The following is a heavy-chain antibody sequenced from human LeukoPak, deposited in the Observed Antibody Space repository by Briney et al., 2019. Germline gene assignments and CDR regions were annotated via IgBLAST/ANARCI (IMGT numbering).Heavy chain of an antibody. CDR2: ISYDGSNK. Sequence: GGSLRLSFAASGFTFSSYAMHWVRQAPGKGLEWVAVISYDGSNKYYADSVKGRFTISRDNSKNTLYLQMNSLRAEDTAVYYCARDKQWLVTLDYWGQGTLVTVSS. D-gene: IGHD6-19*01. CDR3: ARDKQWLVTLDY. V-gene: IGHV3-30*04. CDR1: GFTFSSYA. J-gene: IGHJ4*02.